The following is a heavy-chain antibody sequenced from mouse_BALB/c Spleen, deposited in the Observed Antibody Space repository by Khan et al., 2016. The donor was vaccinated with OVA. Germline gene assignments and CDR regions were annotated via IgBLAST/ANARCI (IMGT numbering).Heavy chain of an antibody. CDR3: VLYFDGRACFAY. J-gene: IGHJ3*01. Sequence: QVQLKESGPGLVAPSQSLSITCTVSGFSLTNYGVGWVRQPPGKGLEWLGIIWGDGSTNYHSALISRLSISKDNSKSQVFLKLNSLQTDDTATYYCVLYFDGRACFAYWGQGTLVTVSA. D-gene: IGHD1-1*01. CDR1: GFSLTNYG. V-gene: IGHV2-3*01. CDR2: IWGDGST.